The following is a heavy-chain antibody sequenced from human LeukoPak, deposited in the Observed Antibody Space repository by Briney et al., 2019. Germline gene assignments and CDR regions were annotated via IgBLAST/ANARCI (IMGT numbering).Heavy chain of an antibody. CDR2: ISGSGGST. Sequence: PGRSLRLSCAASGFTFSSYGMHWVRQAPGKGLEWVSAISGSGGSTYYADSVKGRFTISRDNSKNTLYLQMNSLRAEDTAVYYCAKDLIAAASGWFDPWGQGTLVTVSS. D-gene: IGHD6-13*01. CDR3: AKDLIAAASGWFDP. V-gene: IGHV3-23*01. J-gene: IGHJ5*02. CDR1: GFTFSSYG.